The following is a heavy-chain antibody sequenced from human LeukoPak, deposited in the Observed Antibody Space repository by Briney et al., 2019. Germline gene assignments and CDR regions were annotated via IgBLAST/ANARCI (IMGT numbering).Heavy chain of an antibody. D-gene: IGHD6-19*01. CDR2: IRYDGSNK. V-gene: IGHV3-30*02. CDR3: AVRIAVAGNFDY. CDR1: GFTFSSYG. Sequence: GGSLRLSCAASGFTFSSYGMHWVRQAPGKGLEWVAFIRYDGSNKYYADSVKGRFTISRDNSKNTLYLQMNSLRAEDTAVYYCAVRIAVAGNFDYWGQGTLVTVSS. J-gene: IGHJ4*02.